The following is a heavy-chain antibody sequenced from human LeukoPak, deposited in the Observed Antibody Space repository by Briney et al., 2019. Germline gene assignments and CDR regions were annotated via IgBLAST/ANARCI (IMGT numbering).Heavy chain of an antibody. D-gene: IGHD1-26*01. J-gene: IGHJ3*02. CDR1: GYTFTDYY. CDR3: AVFPGIVGATPLRNDAFDI. V-gene: IGHV1-2*02. CDR2: INPNSGGT. Sequence: ASVKVSCKASGYTFTDYYMHWVRQAPGQGLEWMGWINPNSGGTNYTQKFQGRVTMTRDTSISTAYMELSRLRSDDTAVYYCAVFPGIVGATPLRNDAFDIWGKGTTVTVSS.